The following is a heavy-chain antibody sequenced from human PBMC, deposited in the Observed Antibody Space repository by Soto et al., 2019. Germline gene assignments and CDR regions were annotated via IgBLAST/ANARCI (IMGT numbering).Heavy chain of an antibody. Sequence: QVQLVESGGGVVQPGRSLRLSCAASGFTFSSYGMHWVRQAPGKGLEWVAVIWYDGSNKYYADSVKGRFTISRDNSKNTLYLQMNSMRAEDTAVYYCARVHYYGAGSNDYWGQVTLVTVAS. J-gene: IGHJ4*02. D-gene: IGHD3-10*01. V-gene: IGHV3-33*01. CDR2: IWYDGSNK. CDR1: GFTFSSYG. CDR3: ARVHYYGAGSNDY.